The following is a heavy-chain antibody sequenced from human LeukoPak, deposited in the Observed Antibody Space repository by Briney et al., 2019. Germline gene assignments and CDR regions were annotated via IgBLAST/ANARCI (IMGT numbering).Heavy chain of an antibody. CDR1: GFTFDEYT. CDR3: AKAHNDFWIGYSDH. D-gene: IGHD3-3*01. J-gene: IGHJ4*02. Sequence: GGSLRLSCAASGFTFDEYTMHWVRQAPGKGLEWVALISWDTGSTYYADSVKGRFTISRDNSKDFLYLQMNSLRAEDTALYYCAKAHNDFWIGYSDHWGQGTPVTVSS. V-gene: IGHV3-43*01. CDR2: ISWDTGST.